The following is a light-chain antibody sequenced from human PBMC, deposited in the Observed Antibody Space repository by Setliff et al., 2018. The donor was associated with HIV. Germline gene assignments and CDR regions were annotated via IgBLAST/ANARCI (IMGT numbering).Light chain of an antibody. J-gene: IGLJ1*01. Sequence: HSVLTQPASVSGSPGQSITISCTGSNSDIGSYNFVSWYQHHPGKAPKLMIYEVSNRPSGVSSRFSASKSGNTASLTISGLQTEDEADYYCSSYTNITTRVFGTGTKVTV. CDR2: EVS. V-gene: IGLV2-14*01. CDR1: NSDIGSYNF. CDR3: SSYTNITTRV.